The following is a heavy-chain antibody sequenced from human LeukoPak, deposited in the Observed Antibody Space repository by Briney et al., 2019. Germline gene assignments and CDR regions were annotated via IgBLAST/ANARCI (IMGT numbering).Heavy chain of an antibody. V-gene: IGHV1-46*01. D-gene: IGHD2-21*02. CDR3: ARGRVTATDGFDI. CDR1: RYTFTSYF. J-gene: IGHJ3*02. Sequence: ASVKVSCKASRYTFTSYFIHWVRQAPGEGLEWMGITNPTGGSTRYAQKFQGRVTMTRDTSTSTVYMELSSLRSEDTAVYYCARGRVTATDGFDIWGQGTTVIVSS. CDR2: TNPTGGST.